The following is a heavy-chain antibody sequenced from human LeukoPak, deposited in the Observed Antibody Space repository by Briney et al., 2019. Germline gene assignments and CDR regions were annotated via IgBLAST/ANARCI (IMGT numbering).Heavy chain of an antibody. CDR3: LFRSWELVDY. CDR2: ISYDGSNK. CDR1: GFPFSTYA. V-gene: IGHV3-30*03. D-gene: IGHD1-26*01. Sequence: PGGSLRLSCAASGFPFSTYAMNWVRQAPGKGLEWVAVISYDGSNKYYADSVKGRFTISRDNSKNTLYLQMNSLRAEDTAVYYCLFRSWELVDYWGQGTLVTVSS. J-gene: IGHJ4*02.